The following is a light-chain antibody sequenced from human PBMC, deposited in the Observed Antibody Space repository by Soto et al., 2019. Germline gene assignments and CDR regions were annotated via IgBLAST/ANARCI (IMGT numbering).Light chain of an antibody. J-gene: IGLJ2*01. Sequence: ALTQPASVSGSPGQSITISCTGTSSDIGAYNFVSWYQQHPGKAPKLMLYDVNIRPSGVSNRFSGSKSGNTASLTISGLQAEDEADYYCTSWTTSTTMIFGGGTKVTGL. CDR3: TSWTTSTTMI. V-gene: IGLV2-14*03. CDR2: DVN. CDR1: SSDIGAYNF.